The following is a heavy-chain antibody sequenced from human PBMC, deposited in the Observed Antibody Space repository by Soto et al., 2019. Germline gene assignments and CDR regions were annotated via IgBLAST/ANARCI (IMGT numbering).Heavy chain of an antibody. D-gene: IGHD3-16*02. CDR1: GGSISSGDYY. CDR2: IYYSGSS. J-gene: IGHJ5*02. CDR3: AGLQSMRLSGLDP. V-gene: IGHV4-30-4*01. Sequence: QVQLQESGPGLVKPSQTLSLTCTVSGGSISSGDYYWSWIRQPPGKALEWIGYIYYSGSSYYIPSLKSRVTISVDTSKNQFSLKLSSVTAADTAVYYCAGLQSMRLSGLDPWGQGTLVTVSS.